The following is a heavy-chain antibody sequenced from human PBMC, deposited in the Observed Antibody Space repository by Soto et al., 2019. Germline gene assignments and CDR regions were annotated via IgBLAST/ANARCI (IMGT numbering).Heavy chain of an antibody. CDR2: IDGSGDIT. J-gene: IGHJ5*02. V-gene: IGHV3-23*01. CDR3: VKISGWFNT. Sequence: QMLQSGGGLVQPGGSLTLSCAASGFTFGTTAMSWVRQAPGEGLEWVSTIDGSGDITYYADSVKGRFTISRDNSRNTVYLQMNSWSGDDTALYYCVKISGWFNTWGQGALVTVSS. CDR1: GFTFGTTA. D-gene: IGHD3-10*01.